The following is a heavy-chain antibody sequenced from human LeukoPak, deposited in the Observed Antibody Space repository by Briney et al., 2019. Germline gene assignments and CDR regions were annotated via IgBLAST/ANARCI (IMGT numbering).Heavy chain of an antibody. J-gene: IGHJ6*02. CDR1: DGSINGYY. CDR2: MYSGGTT. CDR3: ARGYCGGDCSAVYYGMDV. V-gene: IGHV4-59*01. Sequence: SETLSLTCTVSDGSINGYYWSWIRQPPGKGLDWIGYMYSGGTTNYSPSLKSRVTISEDMSKNQFSLKLTSVTAADTAVYYCARGYCGGDCSAVYYGMDVWGQGTTVTVSS. D-gene: IGHD2-21*02.